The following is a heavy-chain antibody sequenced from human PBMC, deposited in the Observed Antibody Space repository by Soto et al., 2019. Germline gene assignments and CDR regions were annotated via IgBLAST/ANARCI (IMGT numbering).Heavy chain of an antibody. D-gene: IGHD3-10*01. CDR1: GFSLTTRGPG. V-gene: IGHV2-5*02. J-gene: IGHJ4*02. Sequence: QITLKESGHTLGKPTQTLTLTCTFSGFSLTTRGPGVGWIRPPPGKALEWLAVIYWDDDKRYSPSLKNRLTITKDTSKHQVVLTLTNMDPVDKSTYYCAHTDYYGAWNFGYWGQGTLVPVSS. CDR3: AHTDYYGAWNFGY. CDR2: IYWDDDK.